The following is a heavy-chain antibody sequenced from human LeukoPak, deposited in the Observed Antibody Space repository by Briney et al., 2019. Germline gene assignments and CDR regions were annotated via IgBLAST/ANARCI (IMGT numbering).Heavy chain of an antibody. V-gene: IGHV3-48*01. CDR1: GFTFSTYT. CDR2: ISGSSSTI. D-gene: IGHD4-11*01. J-gene: IGHJ4*02. Sequence: PVGSLRLSCAASGFTFSTYTMIWVRQAPGKGLEWVSYISGSSSTIYYADSVKGRFTISRDNAKNSVYLQMNSLRAEDTAVYYCARRYGNYVYLDYWGQGNLVTVST. CDR3: ARRYGNYVYLDY.